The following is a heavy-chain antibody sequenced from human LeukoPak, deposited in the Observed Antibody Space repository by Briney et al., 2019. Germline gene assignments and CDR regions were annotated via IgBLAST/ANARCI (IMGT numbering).Heavy chain of an antibody. Sequence: ESGPTLVKPTQTLTLTCTFSGFSLSTSGVGVGWIRQPPGEALELLAVFYWDDDKRYSPSLKSRLTITKDTSKNQVVLTMTHMHPVDTATYYCAHTDDFWSGYPPGWFDPWGQGTLVTVS. J-gene: IGHJ5*02. CDR2: FYWDDDK. CDR3: AHTDDFWSGYPPGWFDP. V-gene: IGHV2-5*02. D-gene: IGHD3-3*01. CDR1: GFSLSTSGVG.